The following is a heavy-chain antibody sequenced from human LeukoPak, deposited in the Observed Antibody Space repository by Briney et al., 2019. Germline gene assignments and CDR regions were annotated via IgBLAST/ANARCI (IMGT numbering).Heavy chain of an antibody. CDR1: GYTFTSYG. CDR3: AGANLRRYCSSTSCPNWFDP. J-gene: IGHJ5*02. Sequence: GASAKVSCKASGYTFTSYGISWVRQAPGQGLEWMGWISAYNGNTNYAQKLQGRVTMTTDTSTSTAYMELRSLRSDATAVYYCAGANLRRYCSSTSCPNWFDPWGQGTLVTVSS. CDR2: ISAYNGNT. V-gene: IGHV1-18*01. D-gene: IGHD2-2*01.